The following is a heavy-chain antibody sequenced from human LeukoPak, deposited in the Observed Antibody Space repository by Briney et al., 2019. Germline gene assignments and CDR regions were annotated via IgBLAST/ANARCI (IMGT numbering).Heavy chain of an antibody. J-gene: IGHJ4*02. V-gene: IGHV3-30*04. Sequence: GGSLRLSCAASGFTFISYAIHWVRQAPGKGLEWVAVISFHGTDSFYADSVKGRFTISRDNSKNTLYLQMSSLRADDTAVYYCARHWGSGKYSPKHFDYWGQGTLVTVSS. CDR2: ISFHGTDS. CDR1: GFTFISYA. CDR3: ARHWGSGKYSPKHFDY. D-gene: IGHD3-10*01.